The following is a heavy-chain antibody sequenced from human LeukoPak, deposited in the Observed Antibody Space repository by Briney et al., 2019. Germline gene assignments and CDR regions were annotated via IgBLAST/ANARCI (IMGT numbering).Heavy chain of an antibody. Sequence: SETLSLTCAVYGGSFSDYFWSWIRQPPGKGLEWIGEINHSGSTNYNPSLKSRVTISVDTSKNQFSLKLSSVTAADTAVYYCARDSPYYYGSGSATYYMDVWGKGTTVTISS. CDR3: ARDSPYYYGSGSATYYMDV. D-gene: IGHD3-10*01. V-gene: IGHV4-34*01. J-gene: IGHJ6*03. CDR2: INHSGST. CDR1: GGSFSDYF.